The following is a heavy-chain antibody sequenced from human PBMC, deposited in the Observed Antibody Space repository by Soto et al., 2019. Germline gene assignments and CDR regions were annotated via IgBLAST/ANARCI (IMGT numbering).Heavy chain of an antibody. CDR1: GGTFSSYA. D-gene: IGHD4-4*01. Sequence: SSVKASCKASGGTFSSYAISWVRQAPGQGLEWMGGIIPIFGTANYAQKFQGRVTITADASTSTAYMELSSMRSEDTAVYYCARDYSNYPSYYYYLRDFCGQGSTVIGSS. V-gene: IGHV1-69*13. CDR3: ARDYSNYPSYYYYLRDF. J-gene: IGHJ6*02. CDR2: IIPIFGTA.